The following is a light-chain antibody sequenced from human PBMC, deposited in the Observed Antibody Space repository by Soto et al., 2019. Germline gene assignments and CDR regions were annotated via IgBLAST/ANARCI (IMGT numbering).Light chain of an antibody. V-gene: IGKV3-20*01. J-gene: IGKJ1*01. CDR3: QHYGSSPRGT. Sequence: IVLTQSPGTLSLSPGERATLSCWASQSVSSNYLAWYQQKPGQAPRLLIYGASSRATGIPDRFSGTASGTDFTLTISRLEPEDFAVYYCQHYGSSPRGTFGQGTKVEI. CDR1: QSVSSNY. CDR2: GAS.